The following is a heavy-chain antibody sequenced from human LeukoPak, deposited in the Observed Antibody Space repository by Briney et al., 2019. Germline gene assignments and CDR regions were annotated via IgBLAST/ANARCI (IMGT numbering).Heavy chain of an antibody. CDR1: GFTFDDYA. D-gene: IGHD3-10*01. J-gene: IGHJ4*02. V-gene: IGHV3-9*01. Sequence: QSGGSLRLSCAASGFTFDDYAMHWVRQAPGKGLEWVSGISWNSGSIGYADSVKGRFTISRDNAKNSLYLQMNSLRAEDTALYYCAKDHGSGEIDYWGQGTLVTVSS. CDR2: ISWNSGSI. CDR3: AKDHGSGEIDY.